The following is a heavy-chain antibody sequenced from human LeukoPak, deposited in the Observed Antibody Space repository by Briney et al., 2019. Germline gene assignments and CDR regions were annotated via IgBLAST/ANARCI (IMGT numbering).Heavy chain of an antibody. Sequence: ASVKVSCKASGYTFTSYGISWVRQAPGQGLEWMGWINPNSGGTNYAQKFQGWVTMTRDTSISTAYMELSRLRSDDTAVYYCAREEGGYGESYWGQGTLVTVSS. CDR1: GYTFTSYG. CDR2: INPNSGGT. V-gene: IGHV1-2*04. J-gene: IGHJ4*02. CDR3: AREEGGYGESY. D-gene: IGHD4-17*01.